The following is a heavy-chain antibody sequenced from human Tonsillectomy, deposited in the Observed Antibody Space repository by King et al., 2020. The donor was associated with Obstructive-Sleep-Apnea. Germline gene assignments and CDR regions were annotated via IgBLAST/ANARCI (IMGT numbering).Heavy chain of an antibody. CDR1: GLTFANVW. Sequence: DVQLVESGGGLVKPGESLRLSCAASGLTFANVWMSWVRQTSGKGLEWVGRIKSKVDGGTTDYAAPVSGRFTISSDDLRNKLYLQMKSLMIEDSAVYYCTTDPGDYPDYWGQGTLVTVSS. CDR2: IKSKVDGGTT. J-gene: IGHJ4*02. V-gene: IGHV3-15*01. D-gene: IGHD4-17*01. CDR3: TTDPGDYPDY.